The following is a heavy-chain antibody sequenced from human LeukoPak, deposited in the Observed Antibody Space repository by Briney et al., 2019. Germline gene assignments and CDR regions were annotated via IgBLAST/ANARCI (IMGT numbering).Heavy chain of an antibody. Sequence: NPSQTLSLTCTVSGGSISSGGYYWSWIRQHPGKGLEWIGYIYYSGSTYYNPSLKSRVTISVDTSKNQFSLKLSSVTAADTAVYYCARTFSSIPSCIDYWGQGTLVTVSS. CDR1: GGSISSGGYY. CDR2: IYYSGST. D-gene: IGHD6-13*01. J-gene: IGHJ4*02. V-gene: IGHV4-31*03. CDR3: ARTFSSIPSCIDY.